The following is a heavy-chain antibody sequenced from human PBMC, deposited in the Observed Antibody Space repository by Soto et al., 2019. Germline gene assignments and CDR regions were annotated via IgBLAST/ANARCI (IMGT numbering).Heavy chain of an antibody. V-gene: IGHV3-33*01. J-gene: IGHJ3*01. CDR1: GFTFSSYA. CDR2: ICEGGSNK. CDR3: ARVCGDYLIGAYES. Sequence: LGGSLRLSCAASGFTFSSYAMPWVRQAPGKGLEWVAHICEGGSNKYYADSVKGRFTISRDNTKNTLYLQMNSLRAEDTAVYDCARVCGDYLIGAYESRGQGTMV. D-gene: IGHD4-17*01.